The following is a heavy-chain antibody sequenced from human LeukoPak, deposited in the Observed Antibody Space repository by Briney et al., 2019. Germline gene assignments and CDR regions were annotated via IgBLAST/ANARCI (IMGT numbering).Heavy chain of an antibody. CDR2: IKYDGNEK. V-gene: IGHV3-7*01. J-gene: IGHJ4*02. CDR1: GFIFSTYW. CDR3: VRESFSRGDFN. Sequence: GGSLRLSCAASGFIFSTYWMTWVRQAPGKGLEWVATIKYDGNEKYYVDSVRGRFTISRDNAKNSLYLQMNSLTAGDTAVFYCVRESFSRGDFNWGQGTLVSVSS. D-gene: IGHD7-27*01.